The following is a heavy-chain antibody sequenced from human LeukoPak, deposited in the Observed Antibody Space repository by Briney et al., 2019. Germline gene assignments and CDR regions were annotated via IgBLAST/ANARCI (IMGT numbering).Heavy chain of an antibody. V-gene: IGHV1-18*01. CDR2: ISAYNGNT. J-gene: IGHJ4*02. Sequence: ASVKVSCKASGYTFTSYGISRVRQAPGQGLEWMGWISAYNGNTNYAQKFQGRVTMTTDTSTSTAYMEVRSLRSDDTAVYYCTRDLGVDTTMIFFDYWGQGSLVTVSS. CDR3: TRDLGVDTTMIFFDY. D-gene: IGHD5-18*01. CDR1: GYTFTSYG.